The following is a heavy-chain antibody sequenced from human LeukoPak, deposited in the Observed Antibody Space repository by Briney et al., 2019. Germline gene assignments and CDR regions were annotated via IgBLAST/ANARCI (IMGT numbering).Heavy chain of an antibody. D-gene: IGHD2-2*01. Sequence: GGSLRLSCVVSGFPFSNNPMNWVRQAPGKGLEWVSYISTAITTTYYAESVKGRFTISRDNVKNSLYLQMNSLRVEDTAVYYCARDGGKGYEIDYWGQGTLVTVSS. J-gene: IGHJ4*02. CDR3: ARDGGKGYEIDY. V-gene: IGHV3-48*01. CDR1: GFPFSNNP. CDR2: ISTAITTT.